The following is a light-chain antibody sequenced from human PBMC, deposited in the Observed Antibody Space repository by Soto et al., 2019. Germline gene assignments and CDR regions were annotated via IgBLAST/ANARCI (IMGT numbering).Light chain of an antibody. CDR3: TSYTSSSPYV. CDR1: SSDVGGYNF. V-gene: IGLV2-14*01. Sequence: QSVLTQPPSASGSPGQSVTISCTGTSSDVGGYNFVSWYQQHPGKAPKLMIYEVRNRPSGISNRFSGSKSGNTASLTISGLQAEDEADYYCTSYTSSSPYVFGTGTKLTVL. CDR2: EVR. J-gene: IGLJ1*01.